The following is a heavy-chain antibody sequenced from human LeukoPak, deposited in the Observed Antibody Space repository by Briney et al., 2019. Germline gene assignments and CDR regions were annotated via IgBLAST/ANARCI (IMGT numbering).Heavy chain of an antibody. CDR2: INPKSGGT. CDR3: ARGGEVCSSSSCYRGHDY. J-gene: IGHJ4*02. CDR1: GYTFTGYC. Sequence: GASVKVSCKASGYTFTGYCMHWVRQAPGQGLEWMGWINPKSGGTTYEQKFQGRVTMTRDTSTSTAYMELSRLRSDDTAVYYCARGGEVCSSSSCYRGHDYWGQGTLVTAYS. V-gene: IGHV1-2*02. D-gene: IGHD2-2*01.